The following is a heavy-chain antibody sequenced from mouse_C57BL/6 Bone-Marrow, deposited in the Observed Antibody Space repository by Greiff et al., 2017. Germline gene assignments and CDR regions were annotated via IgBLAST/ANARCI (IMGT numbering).Heavy chain of an antibody. CDR2: INPGSGST. Sequence: QVQLQQSGAELVRPGTSVKVSCKASGYAFTNYLIEWVKQRPGQGLEWIGVINPGSGSTNYNEKFKGKATLTADKSSSTAYMKLSSLTSEDSAVYFWARRRAFNSKEGAMDYWGKGTSVTVSS. V-gene: IGHV1-54*01. CDR3: ARRRAFNSKEGAMDY. D-gene: IGHD2-5*01. J-gene: IGHJ4*01. CDR1: GYAFTNYL.